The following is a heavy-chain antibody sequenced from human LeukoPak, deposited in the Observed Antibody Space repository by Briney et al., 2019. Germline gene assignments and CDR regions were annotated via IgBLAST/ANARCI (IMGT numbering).Heavy chain of an antibody. Sequence: SETLSLTCTVSGDSISNSNYFWDWVRQPPGKGLDWIGIIYYSGSTYYNPSLKSQVTISVDTSKNQFSLKLASVTAADTAVYYCASLRNPPGAVAGYGYFDYWGQGTLVTVSS. CDR3: ASLRNPPGAVAGYGYFDY. D-gene: IGHD6-19*01. V-gene: IGHV4-39*01. CDR2: IYYSGST. CDR1: GDSISNSNYF. J-gene: IGHJ4*02.